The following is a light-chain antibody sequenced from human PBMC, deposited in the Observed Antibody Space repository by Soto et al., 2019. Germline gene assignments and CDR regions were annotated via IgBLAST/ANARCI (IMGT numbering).Light chain of an antibody. CDR1: QSVSSSY. J-gene: IGKJ5*01. V-gene: IGKV3-20*01. CDR3: QLYGSSPLVT. CDR2: GES. Sequence: EIVLTQSPGTLSLSPGERATLSCRASQSVSSSYLAWYQQKPGQAPRLLIYGESSRATGIPDRFSGSGSGTDFTLTISRLEPEDFAVYYCQLYGSSPLVTFGQGTRLEIK.